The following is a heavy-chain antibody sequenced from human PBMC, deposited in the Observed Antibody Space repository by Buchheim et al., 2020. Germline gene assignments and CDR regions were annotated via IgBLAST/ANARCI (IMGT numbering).Heavy chain of an antibody. D-gene: IGHD5-18*01. CDR1: GGSFSGYY. CDR3: ARGRRYSYGYFDY. V-gene: IGHV4-34*01. Sequence: QVQLQQWGAGLLKPSETLSLTCAVYGGSFSGYYWSWIRQPPGKGLEWIGEINHSGSTNYNPSLKSRVTISVDTSKNQFPLKLSSVTAADTAVYYCARGRRYSYGYFDYWGQGTL. J-gene: IGHJ4*02. CDR2: INHSGST.